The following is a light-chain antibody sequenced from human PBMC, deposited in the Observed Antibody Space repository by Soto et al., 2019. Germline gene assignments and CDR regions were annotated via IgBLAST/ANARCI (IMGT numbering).Light chain of an antibody. CDR2: EGS. CDR1: SSDVGNYNL. V-gene: IGLV2-23*01. J-gene: IGLJ2*01. CDR3: CSYAGSSTLV. Sequence: QSALTQPATVSGSPGQSITISCTGTSSDVGNYNLVSWYQQHPGKAPKLMIYEGSKRPSGVSNRFSGSKSGNTASLTISGLQAEDEADYYCCSYAGSSTLVFGGGTTLTVL.